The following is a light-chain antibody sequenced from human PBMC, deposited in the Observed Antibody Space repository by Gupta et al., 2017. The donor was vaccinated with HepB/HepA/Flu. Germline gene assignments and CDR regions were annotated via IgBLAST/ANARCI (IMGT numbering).Light chain of an antibody. Sequence: EIVITQTPATLSGSPGEIATLSCRACQSVSSNLAWYQHEPGQAPRLLIYGASTRAAGIPARFGGSGSVTEFTLTISVLQSEDFAVYYCQQYNKEPGTFGQGTKVEIK. CDR1: QSVSSN. V-gene: IGKV3-15*01. CDR2: GAS. CDR3: QQYNKEPGT. J-gene: IGKJ1*01.